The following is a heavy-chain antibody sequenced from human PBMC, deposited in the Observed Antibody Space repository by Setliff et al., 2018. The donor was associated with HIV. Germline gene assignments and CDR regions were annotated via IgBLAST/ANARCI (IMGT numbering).Heavy chain of an antibody. D-gene: IGHD2-2*01. CDR2: ILRGASPI. Sequence: GGSLRLSCAASGFSFSAHAMSWVRRAPGKGLEFLAVILRGASPIYYADSVKGRFTISRDNAKNSLYLQMTDLRVEDTAVYYCVPESSTFVYWGPGTLVTVSS. V-gene: IGHV3-21*04. CDR3: VPESSTFVY. J-gene: IGHJ4*02. CDR1: GFSFSAHA.